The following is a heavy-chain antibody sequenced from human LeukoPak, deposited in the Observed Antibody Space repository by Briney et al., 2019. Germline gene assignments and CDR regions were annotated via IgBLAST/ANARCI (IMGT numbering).Heavy chain of an antibody. D-gene: IGHD5-12*01. CDR1: GGSISSGDYY. CDR2: IYYSGST. V-gene: IGHV4-30-4*01. CDR3: ARDGGSGYDSGPFPNAFDI. J-gene: IGHJ3*02. Sequence: PSETLSLTCTVSGGSISSGDYYWSWIRQPPGKGLEWIGYIYYSGSTYYNPSLKSRVTISVDTSKNQSSLKLSSVTAADTAVYYCARDGGSGYDSGPFPNAFDIWGQGTMVTVSS.